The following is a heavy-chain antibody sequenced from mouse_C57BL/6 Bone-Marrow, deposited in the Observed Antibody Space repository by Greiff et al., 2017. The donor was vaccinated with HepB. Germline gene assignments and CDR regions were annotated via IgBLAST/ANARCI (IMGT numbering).Heavy chain of an antibody. D-gene: IGHD1-1*01. CDR2: INPNNGGT. J-gene: IGHJ4*01. CDR3: ARNPTVVGKYYAMDY. CDR1: GYTFTDYY. V-gene: IGHV1-26*01. Sequence: VQLQQSGPELVKPGASVKISCKASGYTFTDYYMNWVKQSHGKSLEWIGDINPNNGGTSYNQKFKGKATLTVDKSSSTAYMELRSLTSEDSAVYYCARNPTVVGKYYAMDYWGQGTSVTVSS.